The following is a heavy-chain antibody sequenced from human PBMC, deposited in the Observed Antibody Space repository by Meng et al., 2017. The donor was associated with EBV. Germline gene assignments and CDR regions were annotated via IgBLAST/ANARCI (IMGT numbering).Heavy chain of an antibody. CDR3: ARVGIAVAGTGDY. Sequence: VQSGAGVKKPGALVKVSCKASGSTFTGYYMHWGRQAPGQGLEWMGRINPNSGGTNYAQKFQDRVTMTRDTSISTAYMELSRLRSDDTAVYYCARVGIAVAGTGDYWGQGTLVTVSS. J-gene: IGHJ4*02. D-gene: IGHD6-19*01. CDR2: INPNSGGT. CDR1: GSTFTGYY. V-gene: IGHV1-2*06.